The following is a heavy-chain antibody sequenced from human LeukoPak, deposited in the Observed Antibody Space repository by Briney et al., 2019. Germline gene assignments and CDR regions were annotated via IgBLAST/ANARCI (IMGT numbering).Heavy chain of an antibody. Sequence: GGSLRLSCAASEFTFSSYAMHWVRQAPGKGLEWVAVISYDGSNKYCADSVKGRFTVSRDNSKNTLYLQMNSLRAEDTAVYYCVRDRGAYYYETGFWGQGILVTVSS. V-gene: IGHV3-30-3*01. J-gene: IGHJ4*02. CDR1: EFTFSSYA. D-gene: IGHD3-22*01. CDR2: ISYDGSNK. CDR3: VRDRGAYYYETGF.